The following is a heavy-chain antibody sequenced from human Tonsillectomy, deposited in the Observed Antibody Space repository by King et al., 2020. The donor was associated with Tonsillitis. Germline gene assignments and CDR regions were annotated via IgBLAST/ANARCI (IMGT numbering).Heavy chain of an antibody. D-gene: IGHD3-10*01. Sequence: VQLVESGGGLVQPGGSLRLSCAASGFTFSTYDMHWVRQATGKGLEWVSAIGAGGDTYYSGSVTGRFTISRENAKHSLYLQMNSLRVEDTAVYYCVRGVQRPWVRTYIDYLAYWGQGPLVSVPS. J-gene: IGHJ4*02. V-gene: IGHV3-13*01. CDR2: IGAGGDT. CDR1: GFTFSTYD. CDR3: VRGVQRPWVRTYIDYLAY.